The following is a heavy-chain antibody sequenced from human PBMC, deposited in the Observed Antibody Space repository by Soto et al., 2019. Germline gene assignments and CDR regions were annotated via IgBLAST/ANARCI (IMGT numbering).Heavy chain of an antibody. CDR2: IIPFYDKA. CDR1: GGTFTNYA. CDR3: ARGYRELYYYAMDV. Sequence: QVELVQSGVDVKKPGSSLKVSCKASGGTFTNYAFNWVRQAPGQGLAWMGGIIPFYDKANYAEKFLGRVTITADKSTTTAYMELSSLTSDDTAVYFCARGYRELYYYAMDVWGRGTPVIVSS. J-gene: IGHJ6*02. V-gene: IGHV1-69*06. D-gene: IGHD3-10*01.